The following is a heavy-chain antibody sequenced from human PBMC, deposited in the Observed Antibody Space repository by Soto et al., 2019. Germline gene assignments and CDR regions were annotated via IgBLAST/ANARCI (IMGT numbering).Heavy chain of an antibody. CDR1: GFTFSSYA. J-gene: IGHJ4*02. CDR2: ISYDGSNK. CDR3: ARDEQLALDY. D-gene: IGHD6-6*01. V-gene: IGHV3-30-3*01. Sequence: SCXASGFTFSSYAMHWVRQAPGKGLEWVAVISYDGSNKYYADSVKGRFTISRDNSKDTPYLQMNSLRAEDTAVYYCARDEQLALDYWGQGTLVTVSS.